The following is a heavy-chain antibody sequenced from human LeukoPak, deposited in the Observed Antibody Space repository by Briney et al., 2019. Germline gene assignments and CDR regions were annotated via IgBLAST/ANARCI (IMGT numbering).Heavy chain of an antibody. CDR1: EFTFSSYA. D-gene: IGHD3-9*01. CDR2: ISGSGGST. J-gene: IGHJ4*02. CDR3: AKDVERLDYFDY. Sequence: GGSLRLSWAASEFTFSSYAMSWVRQAPGKGLEWVSVISGSGGSTYYADSVKGRFTISRDNSKNTLYLQMNSLRAEDTAVYYCAKDVERLDYFDYWGQGTLVTVSS. V-gene: IGHV3-23*01.